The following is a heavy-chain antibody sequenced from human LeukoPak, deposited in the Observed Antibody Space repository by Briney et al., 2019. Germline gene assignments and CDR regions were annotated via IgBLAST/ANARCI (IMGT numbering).Heavy chain of an antibody. CDR1: GFTFSSYS. CDR2: ISSSSSNI. D-gene: IGHD3-3*01. CDR3: ARGPHEITIFGETMDV. J-gene: IGHJ6*03. Sequence: GGSLRLSCAASGFTFSSYSMNWVRQAPGKGLEWVSYISSSSSNIYKADSVKGRFTISRDNAKNSLYLQMNSLRAEETAVYYCARGPHEITIFGETMDVWGKGTTVTASS. V-gene: IGHV3-48*01.